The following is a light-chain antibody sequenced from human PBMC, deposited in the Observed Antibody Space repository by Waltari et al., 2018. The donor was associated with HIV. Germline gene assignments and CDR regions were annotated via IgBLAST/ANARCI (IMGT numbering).Light chain of an antibody. CDR3: QAWDNSAAWV. CDR1: NLGDQY. J-gene: IGLJ3*02. Sequence: SYGVSQPPSVSVSPGQTASITCSGDNLGDQYTSWYQQRPRQPPVLVIYQNNKRPAGIPDRCSASNSGNTATLTIRGSQAMDEADYYCQAWDNSAAWVFGGGTKLTVL. CDR2: QNN. V-gene: IGLV3-1*01.